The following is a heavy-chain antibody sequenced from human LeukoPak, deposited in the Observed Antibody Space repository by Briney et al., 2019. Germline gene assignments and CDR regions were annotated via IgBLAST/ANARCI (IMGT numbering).Heavy chain of an antibody. CDR2: ISSSSTI. Sequence: GGSLRLSCAASGFTFSSYSMNWVRQAPGKGLDWISYISSSSTIYYADSVKGRFTIYRDNAKNSLFLQMDSLRVEDTAVYYCARVDCSGGSCYSSLDYWGQGTQITVSS. V-gene: IGHV3-48*01. CDR1: GFTFSSYS. J-gene: IGHJ4*02. CDR3: ARVDCSGGSCYSSLDY. D-gene: IGHD2-15*01.